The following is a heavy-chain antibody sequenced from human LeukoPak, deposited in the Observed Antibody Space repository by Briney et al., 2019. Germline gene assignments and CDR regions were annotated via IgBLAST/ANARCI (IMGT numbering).Heavy chain of an antibody. V-gene: IGHV3-30*03. Sequence: GGSLRLSCAASGFTFSSYGMHWVRQAPGKWLEWVAVISYDGSNKYYTDSVEGRFTISRDNSKNTLYLQMNSLRAEDTAVYYCAGDRATSYFDYWGQGALVTISS. CDR3: AGDRATSYFDY. CDR2: ISYDGSNK. D-gene: IGHD1-26*01. CDR1: GFTFSSYG. J-gene: IGHJ4*02.